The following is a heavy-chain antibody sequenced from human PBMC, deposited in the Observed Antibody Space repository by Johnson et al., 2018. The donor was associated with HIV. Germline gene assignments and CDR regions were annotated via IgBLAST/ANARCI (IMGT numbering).Heavy chain of an antibody. D-gene: IGHD1-1*01. CDR2: IYSGGST. Sequence: VQLVESGGGLVQPGGSLRLSCTASGFTVSSNYMSWVRQAPGKGLEWVSVIYSGGSTYYTDSVKGRFTISRDNSKNTLYLQLNSLRPEDTAVFYCARDMAQLELFAFDIWGQGTMVTVSS. V-gene: IGHV3-66*01. CDR3: ARDMAQLELFAFDI. J-gene: IGHJ3*02. CDR1: GFTVSSNY.